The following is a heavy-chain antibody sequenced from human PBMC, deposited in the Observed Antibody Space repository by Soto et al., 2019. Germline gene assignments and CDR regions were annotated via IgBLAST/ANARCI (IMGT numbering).Heavy chain of an antibody. V-gene: IGHV4-34*01. J-gene: IGHJ6*03. D-gene: IGHD5-12*01. CDR2: INHSGST. CDR1: GGSFSGYY. Sequence: SETLSLTCAVYGGSFSGYYWSWIRQPPGKGLEWIGEINHSGSTNYNPSLKSRVTISVDTSKNQFSLKLSSVTAADTAVYYCARKRVATGYCYYYMDVWGKGTTVTVSS. CDR3: ARKRVATGYCYYYMDV.